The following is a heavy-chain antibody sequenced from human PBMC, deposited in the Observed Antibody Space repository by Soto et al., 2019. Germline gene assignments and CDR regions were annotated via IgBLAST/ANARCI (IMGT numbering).Heavy chain of an antibody. CDR1: GFTFSTYS. Sequence: EVQLLESGGGLIQPGGSLRLSCAASGFTFSTYSMTWVRQAPGKGLEWVSGISDSGDTTYYADSVKGRFTISRDNSKNTLFLQMNSLKTEDTAVYYCTTDDPINRYWGQGTLVTVSS. V-gene: IGHV3-23*01. CDR2: ISDSGDTT. J-gene: IGHJ4*02. CDR3: TTDDPINRY.